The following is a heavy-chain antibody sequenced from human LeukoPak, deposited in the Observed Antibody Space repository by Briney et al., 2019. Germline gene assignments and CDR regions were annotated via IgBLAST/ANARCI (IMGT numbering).Heavy chain of an antibody. CDR2: ISSSGSTI. CDR3: ARSGYDYVWGSYRPRRLVDY. CDR1: GFTFSSYE. Sequence: GGSLRLSCAASGFTFSSYERNWVRQAPGRGLEWVSYISSSGSTIYYADSVKGRFTISRDNAKNSLYLQMNSLRAEDTAVYYCARSGYDYVWGSYRPRRLVDYWGQGTLVTVSS. D-gene: IGHD3-16*02. V-gene: IGHV3-48*03. J-gene: IGHJ4*02.